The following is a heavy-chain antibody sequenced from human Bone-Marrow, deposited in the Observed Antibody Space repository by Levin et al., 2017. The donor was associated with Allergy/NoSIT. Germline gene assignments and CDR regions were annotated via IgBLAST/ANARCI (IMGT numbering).Heavy chain of an antibody. CDR1: GGSFSGYY. V-gene: IGHV4-34*01. J-gene: IGHJ6*02. Sequence: PSETLSLTCAVYGGSFSGYYWSWIRQPPGKGLEWIGEINHSGSTNYNPSLKSRVTISVDTSKNQFSLKLSSVTAADTAVYYCARDRVYPSFRDGMDVWAQGTTVTVSS. CDR3: ARDRVYPSFRDGMDV. D-gene: IGHD6-6*01. CDR2: INHSGST.